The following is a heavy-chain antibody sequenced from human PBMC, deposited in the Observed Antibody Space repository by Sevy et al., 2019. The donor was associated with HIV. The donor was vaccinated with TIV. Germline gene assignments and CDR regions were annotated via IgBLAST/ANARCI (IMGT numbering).Heavy chain of an antibody. V-gene: IGHV3-23*01. D-gene: IGHD2-21*02. CDR2: ISGSGTRT. J-gene: IGHJ6*03. CDR1: GFSFDSYG. Sequence: GGSLRLSCAVSGFSFDSYGMTWVRQAPGKGLEWVSAISGSGTRTYYADSVKGRFIISRDNSKNTLDLQMNSLRAEDTASYYCAEGCGGHYDPDEIAYYFYYYNMDVWGKGTTVTVSS. CDR3: AEGCGGHYDPDEIAYYFYYYNMDV.